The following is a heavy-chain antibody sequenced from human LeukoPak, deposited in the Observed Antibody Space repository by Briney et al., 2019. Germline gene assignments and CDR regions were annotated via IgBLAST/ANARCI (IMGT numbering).Heavy chain of an antibody. CDR1: GFTVSSNY. Sequence: GGSLRLSCAASGFTVSSNYMSWVRQAPGKGLEWVSLIYSGGSTSYADSVKGRFTISRDNSKNTLYLQMNSLRAEDTAVYYCAGSGSYYGRDQKIDYWGQGTLVTVSS. J-gene: IGHJ4*02. CDR3: AGSGSYYGRDQKIDY. D-gene: IGHD3-10*01. CDR2: IYSGGST. V-gene: IGHV3-53*01.